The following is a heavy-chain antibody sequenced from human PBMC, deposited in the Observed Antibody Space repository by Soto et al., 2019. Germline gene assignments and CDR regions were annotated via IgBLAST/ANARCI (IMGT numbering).Heavy chain of an antibody. J-gene: IGHJ4*02. V-gene: IGHV1-18*01. CDR3: ARGGYTDS. CDR2: ISTQSGTT. CDR1: GYTFTNYA. D-gene: IGHD5-12*01. Sequence: QVQLVQSGVEVKKPGASMKISCRTSGYTFTNYAINWVRQAPGQGLEWVAWISTQSGTTKYGQRLQGRVTVTTDTSTSTASMELRNLRSDDTALYYCARGGYTDSWGQGTLVTVSS.